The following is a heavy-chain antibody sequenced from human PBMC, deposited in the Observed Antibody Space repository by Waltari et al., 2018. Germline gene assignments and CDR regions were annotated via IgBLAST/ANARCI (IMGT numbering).Heavy chain of an antibody. D-gene: IGHD4-17*01. CDR1: GYTLTGYY. Sequence: QVHLVQSGAEVKKPGASVKVSCKASGYTLTGYYIQWGRRAPGQGLEWMGRINPNSGDTNYAQKFQGRVTLTRDTSLNTAYMELSSLKSDDTAVYYCARDLGSDYGNRDYWGQGTLVTVPS. V-gene: IGHV1-2*06. CDR2: INPNSGDT. J-gene: IGHJ4*02. CDR3: ARDLGSDYGNRDY.